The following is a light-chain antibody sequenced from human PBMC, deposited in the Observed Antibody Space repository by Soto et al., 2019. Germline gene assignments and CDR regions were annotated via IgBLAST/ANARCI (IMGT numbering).Light chain of an antibody. CDR2: EVS. Sequence: DIQMTQSPSTLSASVGDRVTITCRANQFISTWVAWFQQKPGKAPRLLIHEVSALQSGVPSRFRGSGSGTEFTLSISSLQRDDFATYYCQFYNSYSWTFGQGTKVEI. V-gene: IGKV1-5*01. CDR1: QFISTW. J-gene: IGKJ1*01. CDR3: QFYNSYSWT.